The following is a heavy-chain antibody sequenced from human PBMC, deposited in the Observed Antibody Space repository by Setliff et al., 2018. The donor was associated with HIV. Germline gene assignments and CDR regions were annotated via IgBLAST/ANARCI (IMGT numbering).Heavy chain of an antibody. CDR2: INPSGDTT. D-gene: IGHD5-12*01. Sequence: ASVKVSCKASGNTFSSYGITWVRQAPGQGLEWMGIINPSGDTTRYAQKFQGRVTMTRDTSTSTVYMELSSLRSGDTAVYYCAKEGATITGVPFDYWGQGTLVTVSS. V-gene: IGHV1-46*01. CDR1: GNTFSSYG. CDR3: AKEGATITGVPFDY. J-gene: IGHJ4*02.